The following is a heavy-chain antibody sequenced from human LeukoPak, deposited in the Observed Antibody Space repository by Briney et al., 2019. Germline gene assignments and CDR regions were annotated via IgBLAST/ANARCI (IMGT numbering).Heavy chain of an antibody. J-gene: IGHJ4*02. CDR1: GYTFTGYN. CDR2: INPNSGGT. CDR3: ATVYYDSSGLRYCFDY. D-gene: IGHD3-22*01. Sequence: ASVKVSCKASGYTFTGYNMHWVRQAPGQGLEWMGWINPNSGGTNFAQKFQGRVTMTRDTSISTAYMELSRLRSEDTAVYYCATVYYDSSGLRYCFDYWGQGTLVTVSS. V-gene: IGHV1-2*02.